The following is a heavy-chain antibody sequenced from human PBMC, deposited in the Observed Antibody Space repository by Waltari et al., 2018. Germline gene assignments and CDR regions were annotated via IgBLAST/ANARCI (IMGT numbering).Heavy chain of an antibody. CDR1: GFTFSSYS. CDR3: ARGEDYGDYGGYFDY. Sequence: EVQLVESGGGLVKPGGSLRLSCAASGFTFSSYSMNWVRQAPGKGLEWVSSISSSSSYIYYADSVKGRFTISRDNAKNSLYLQMNSLRAEDTAVYYCARGEDYGDYGGYFDYWGQGTLVTVSS. D-gene: IGHD4-17*01. CDR2: ISSSSSYI. J-gene: IGHJ4*02. V-gene: IGHV3-21*01.